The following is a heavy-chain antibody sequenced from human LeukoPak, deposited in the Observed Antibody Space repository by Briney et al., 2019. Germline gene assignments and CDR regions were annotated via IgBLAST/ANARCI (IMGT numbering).Heavy chain of an antibody. CDR3: ARGKSYLDY. J-gene: IGHJ4*02. CDR1: GDSISSYY. V-gene: IGHV4-59*01. Sequence: SETLSLTCSVSGDSISSYYWSWIRQPPGKGLEWIGDIFYSGSTNYNPSLESRVTISVDTPKNQFSLKLSSVTAADTAAYYCARGKSYLDYWGQGTLVTVSS. CDR2: IFYSGST.